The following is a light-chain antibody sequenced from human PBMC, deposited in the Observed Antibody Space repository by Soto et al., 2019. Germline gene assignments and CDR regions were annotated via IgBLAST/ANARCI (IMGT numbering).Light chain of an antibody. CDR2: EVS. Sequence: QSVPTQPASVSLSPGQSITISWTGTKGDGGGYTYVSWYQQHPGKAPNLMIYEVSNRPTGVSNRFSCSESGKKASLTISGLQAEDEADYYCSSYTRSSTLVVGGGTNVTVL. CDR1: KGDGGGYTY. J-gene: IGLJ2*01. CDR3: SSYTRSSTLV. V-gene: IGLV2-14*01.